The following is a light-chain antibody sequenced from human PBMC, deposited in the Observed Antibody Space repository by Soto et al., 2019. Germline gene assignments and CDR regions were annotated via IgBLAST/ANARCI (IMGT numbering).Light chain of an antibody. Sequence: EVLLTQSPATLSLSPGERATLSCRAGQSVSSYLAWYQQKPGQAPRLLIYDASNRATDIPARFSGSGSGTDFTLTISSLEPDDVAVYFCQYGGAFGPGTKVEIK. CDR3: QYGGA. V-gene: IGKV3-11*01. CDR1: QSVSSY. CDR2: DAS. J-gene: IGKJ3*01.